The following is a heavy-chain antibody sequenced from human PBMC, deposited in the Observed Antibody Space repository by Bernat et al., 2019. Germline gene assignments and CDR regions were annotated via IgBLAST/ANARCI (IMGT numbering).Heavy chain of an antibody. V-gene: IGHV4-30-4*01. CDR2: IYYSGST. D-gene: IGHD1-14*01. J-gene: IGHJ5*02. CDR3: ARDAGAITNWFDP. CDR1: GYSISSGYY. Sequence: QVQLQESGPGLVKPSETLSLTCAVSGYSISSGYYWSWIRQPPGKGLEWIGYIYYSGSTYYNPSLKSRVTISVDTSKNQFSLKLSSVTAADTAVYYCARDAGAITNWFDPWGQGTLVTVSS.